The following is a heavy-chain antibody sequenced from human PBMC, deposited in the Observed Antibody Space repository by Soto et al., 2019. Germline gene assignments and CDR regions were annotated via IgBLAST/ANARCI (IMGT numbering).Heavy chain of an antibody. CDR1: GFTFSSYA. CDR2: ISGSGGST. D-gene: IGHD2-15*01. CDR3: AKDRDLYWRGAEFDY. Sequence: EVQLLESGGGLVQPGGSLRLSCAASGFTFSSYAMSWVRQAPGKGLEWVSAISGSGGSTYYADSVKGRFTISRDNSKNTLYLQMNSMRAEDTAVYYCAKDRDLYWRGAEFDYWGQGTLVTVSS. J-gene: IGHJ4*02. V-gene: IGHV3-23*01.